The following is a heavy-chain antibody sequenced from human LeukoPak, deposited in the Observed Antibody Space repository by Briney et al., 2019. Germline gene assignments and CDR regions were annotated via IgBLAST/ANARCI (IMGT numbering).Heavy chain of an antibody. V-gene: IGHV3-53*01. CDR3: ARRGFSDSRGYYPDFDY. D-gene: IGHD3-22*01. CDR2: IYSGGST. CDR1: GFTVSSNY. Sequence: GGSLRLSCAASGFTVSSNYMSWVRQAPGKGLEWVSVIYSGGSTYYADSVKGRFTISRDNSKNTLYLQMNSLRAEDTAVYFCARRGFSDSRGYYPDFDYWGRGTLVTVSS. J-gene: IGHJ4*02.